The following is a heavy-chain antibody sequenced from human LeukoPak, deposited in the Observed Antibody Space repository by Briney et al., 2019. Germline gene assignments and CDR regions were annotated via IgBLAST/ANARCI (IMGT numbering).Heavy chain of an antibody. CDR1: GVSFSSYY. D-gene: IGHD3-3*01. CDR3: ARSTSATMFGVAADY. J-gene: IGHJ4*02. V-gene: IGHV4-59*01. Sequence: PSETLSLTCTVSGVSFSSYYWSWIRQPPGKGLEWIGYIFYTGRTNYNPSLKSRVTISVDTSKNQFSLNLTSVTTADTAVYYCARSTSATMFGVAADYWGQGTLATVSS. CDR2: IFYTGRT.